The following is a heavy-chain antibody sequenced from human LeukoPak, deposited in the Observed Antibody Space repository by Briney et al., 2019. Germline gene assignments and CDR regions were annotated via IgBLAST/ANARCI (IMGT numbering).Heavy chain of an antibody. CDR3: ARDRSSGYEPYFDY. CDR2: INAGNGNT. D-gene: IGHD5-12*01. CDR1: GYTFTSYA. V-gene: IGHV1-3*01. Sequence: ASVKVSCKASGYTFTSYAMHWVRQAPGQRLEWMGWINAGNGNTKYSQKFQGRVTITRDTSASTAYMELSSLRSGDTAVYYCARDRSSGYEPYFDYWGQGTLVTVSS. J-gene: IGHJ4*02.